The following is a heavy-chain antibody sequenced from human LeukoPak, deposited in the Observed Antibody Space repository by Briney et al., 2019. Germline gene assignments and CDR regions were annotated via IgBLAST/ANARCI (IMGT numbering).Heavy chain of an antibody. CDR3: VKVPGCSSTSWSYYCDY. CDR1: GFTFSSYA. D-gene: IGHD2-2*01. J-gene: IGHJ4*02. Sequence: GGSLRLSCSASGFTFSSYAMHWVRQAPGKGLEYVSAISSNGGSTYYADSVKGRFTTSRDNSKNTLYLQMSSLRAEDTAVYYCVKVPGCSSTSWSYYCDYWGQGTLVTVSS. CDR2: ISSNGGST. V-gene: IGHV3-64D*06.